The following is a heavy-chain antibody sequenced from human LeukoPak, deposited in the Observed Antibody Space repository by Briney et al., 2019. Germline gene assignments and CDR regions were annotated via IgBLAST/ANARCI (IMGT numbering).Heavy chain of an antibody. CDR1: GGSISSYY. CDR3: ARDRRYSSSWVFDD. CDR2: IYYSGST. Sequence: PSETLSLTCTVSGGSISSYYWSWIRQPPGKGLEWIGYIYYSGSTNYNPSLKSRVTISVDTSKNQFSLKLSSATAADTAVYYCARDRRYSSSWVFDDWGQGTLVTVSS. V-gene: IGHV4-59*01. D-gene: IGHD6-13*01. J-gene: IGHJ4*02.